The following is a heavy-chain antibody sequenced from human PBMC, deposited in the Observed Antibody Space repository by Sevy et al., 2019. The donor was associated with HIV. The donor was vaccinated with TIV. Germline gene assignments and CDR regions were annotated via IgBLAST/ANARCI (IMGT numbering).Heavy chain of an antibody. CDR1: RFTFSSYW. J-gene: IGHJ3*01. CDR3: ARDPDPVPGVAFDV. V-gene: IGHV3-7*01. CDR2: IKEDGSEK. Sequence: GGSLRLSCAASRFTFSSYWMSWVRQAPGKGLEWVANIKEDGSEKNYVDSVKGRFTISRDNAKSSLYLQMNSLRVEDTALYYCARDPDPVPGVAFDVWGQGTMVTVSS.